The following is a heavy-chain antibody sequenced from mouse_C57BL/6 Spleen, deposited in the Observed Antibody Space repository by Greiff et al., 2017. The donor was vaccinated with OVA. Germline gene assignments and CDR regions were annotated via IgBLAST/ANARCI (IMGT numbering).Heavy chain of an antibody. CDR3: ARELDSSGYSFDY. D-gene: IGHD3-2*02. CDR1: GFTFSSYA. J-gene: IGHJ2*01. V-gene: IGHV5-4*01. Sequence: EVQGVESGGGLVKPGGSLKLSCAASGFTFSSYAMSWVRQTPEKRLEWVATISDGGSYTYYPDNVKGRFTISRDNAKNNLYLQMSHLKSEDTAMYYCARELDSSGYSFDYWGQGTTLTVSS. CDR2: ISDGGSYT.